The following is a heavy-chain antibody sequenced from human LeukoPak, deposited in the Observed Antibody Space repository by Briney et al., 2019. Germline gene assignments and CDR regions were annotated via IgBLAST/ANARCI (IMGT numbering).Heavy chain of an antibody. V-gene: IGHV4-30-2*01. CDR2: IYHSGST. CDR3: ARAGGSYSFVPYNWFDP. J-gene: IGHJ5*02. D-gene: IGHD1-26*01. Sequence: PSQTLSLTCAVSGGSISSGGYSWSWIRQPPGKGLEWIGYIYHSGSTNYNPSLKSRVTISVDKSKNQFSLKLSSVTAADTAVYYCARAGGSYSFVPYNWFDPWGQGTLVAVSS. CDR1: GGSISSGGYS.